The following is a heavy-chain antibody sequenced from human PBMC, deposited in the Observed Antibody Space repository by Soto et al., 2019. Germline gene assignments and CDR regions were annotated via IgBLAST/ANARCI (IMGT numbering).Heavy chain of an antibody. CDR1: GGSLSSGDYY. D-gene: IGHD6-13*01. J-gene: IGHJ4*02. V-gene: IGHV4-31*03. Sequence: PSETLSLTCKVPGGSLSSGDYYWNWIRQLPGKGLEWIGYIYYTRVTSYNPSLKSRVTMSVDTSKQQFSLKMNSVTAADTAVYFCARAAATGHPVVPDFWGQGALVTVSS. CDR2: IYYTRVT. CDR3: ARAAATGHPVVPDF.